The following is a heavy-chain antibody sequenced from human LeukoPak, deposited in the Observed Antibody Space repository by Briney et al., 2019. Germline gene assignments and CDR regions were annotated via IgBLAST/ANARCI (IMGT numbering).Heavy chain of an antibody. Sequence: SVKVSCKASGGTFSSYAISWVRQAPGQGLEWMGGIIPIFGTANYAQKFQGRVTITVDESTSTAYMELSSLRSEDTAVYYCARSDYGRNDAFDIWGQGTMVTVSS. CDR3: ARSDYGRNDAFDI. J-gene: IGHJ3*02. CDR1: GGTFSSYA. CDR2: IIPIFGTA. D-gene: IGHD4-17*01. V-gene: IGHV1-69*13.